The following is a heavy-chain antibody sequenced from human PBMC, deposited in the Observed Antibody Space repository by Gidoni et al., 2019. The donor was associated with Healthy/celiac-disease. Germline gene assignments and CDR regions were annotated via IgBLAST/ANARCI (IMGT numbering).Heavy chain of an antibody. J-gene: IGHJ3*02. V-gene: IGHV3-9*01. D-gene: IGHD1-1*01. CDR3: AKDLWVAPGTTLHMRAFDI. CDR1: GFTFADYA. CDR2: ISWNSGSI. Sequence: EVQLVESGGGLVQPGRSLRLSCAASGFTFADYAMHWVRQAAGKGLEWVSGISWNSGSIGYADSVKGRFTISRDNAKNSLYLQMNSLRAEDTALYYCAKDLWVAPGTTLHMRAFDIWGQGTMVTVSS.